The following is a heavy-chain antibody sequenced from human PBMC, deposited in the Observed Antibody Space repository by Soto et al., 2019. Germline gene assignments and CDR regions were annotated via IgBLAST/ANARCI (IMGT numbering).Heavy chain of an antibody. CDR1: GFTFSSYG. V-gene: IGHV3-33*01. J-gene: IGHJ6*02. CDR2: IWYDGSNK. Sequence: QTGGSLRLSCAASGFTFSSYGMHWVRQAPGKGLEWVAVIWYDGSNKYYADSVKGRFTISRDNSKNTLYLQMNSLRAEDTAVYYCARGITMIPVDAGYGMDVWGQGTTVTVSS. CDR3: ARGITMIPVDAGYGMDV. D-gene: IGHD3-22*01.